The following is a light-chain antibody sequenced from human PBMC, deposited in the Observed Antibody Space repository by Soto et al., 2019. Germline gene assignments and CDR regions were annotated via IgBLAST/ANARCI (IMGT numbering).Light chain of an antibody. J-gene: IGKJ1*01. CDR3: QQYGSSAPIT. V-gene: IGKV3-20*01. Sequence: EIVLTQSPGTLSLSPGERATLSCRASQSVSSSYLAWYQQKPGQAPRLLIYGASSRATGIPDRFSGSGSETDFTLTISRLEPEDFALYYCQQYGSSAPITFGQGTKVDIK. CDR1: QSVSSSY. CDR2: GAS.